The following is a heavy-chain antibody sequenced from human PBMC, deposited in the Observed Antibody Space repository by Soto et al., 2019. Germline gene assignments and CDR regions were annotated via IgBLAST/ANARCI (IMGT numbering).Heavy chain of an antibody. CDR2: IVVGSGNT. CDR1: GFTSTSSA. V-gene: IGHV1-58*02. J-gene: IGHJ3*02. Sequence: SVKVSCKASGFTSTSSAMQWVRQARGQRLEWIGWIVVGSGNTNYAQKFQERVTITRDMSTSTAYMELSSLRSEDTAVYYCAADPGYAYAFDIWGQGTMVTVS. D-gene: IGHD5-18*01. CDR3: AADPGYAYAFDI.